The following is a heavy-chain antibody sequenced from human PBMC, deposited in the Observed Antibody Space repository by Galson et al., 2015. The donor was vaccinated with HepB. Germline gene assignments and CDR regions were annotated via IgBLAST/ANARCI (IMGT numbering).Heavy chain of an antibody. CDR1: GFTFSSYG. Sequence: SLRLSCAASGFTFSSYGMHWVRQAPGKGLEWVAIISYDGNSRNYADSVKGRFTISRDISKNTLYLQMNSLGADDTAVYYCARDGDEHINYYYMDVWGKGTTVTVSS. V-gene: IGHV3-30*03. J-gene: IGHJ6*03. D-gene: IGHD2-21*01. CDR3: ARDGDEHINYYYMDV. CDR2: ISYDGNSR.